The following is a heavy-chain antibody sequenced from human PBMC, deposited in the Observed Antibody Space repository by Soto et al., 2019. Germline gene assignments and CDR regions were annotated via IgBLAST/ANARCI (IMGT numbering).Heavy chain of an antibody. Sequence: GGSLRLSCAASGFTFSSYAMHWVRQAPGKGLEWVAVISYDGSNKYYADSVKGRFTISRDSSKNTLYLQMNSLRAEDTAVYYCAMCPAAGNPNWFDSWGQGTLVTVSS. D-gene: IGHD6-13*01. J-gene: IGHJ5*01. CDR1: GFTFSSYA. CDR2: ISYDGSNK. CDR3: AMCPAAGNPNWFDS. V-gene: IGHV3-30-3*01.